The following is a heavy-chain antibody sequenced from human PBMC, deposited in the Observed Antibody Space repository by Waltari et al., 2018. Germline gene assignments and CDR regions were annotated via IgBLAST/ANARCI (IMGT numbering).Heavy chain of an antibody. CDR3: ARGGATRPWGSDR. CDR2: MYIGENT. D-gene: IGHD6-6*01. CDR1: GGSMRIFY. V-gene: IGHV4-4*07. J-gene: IGHJ5*02. Sequence: QVQLQESGPGLVKPSETLSLTCHVSGGSMRIFYWTWIRQPAGKGLEWIGRMYIGENTIYNPSLKSRVTMSIDTSKNQLSLDLTSVTAADTAVYYCARGGATRPWGSDRWGQGALVTVSS.